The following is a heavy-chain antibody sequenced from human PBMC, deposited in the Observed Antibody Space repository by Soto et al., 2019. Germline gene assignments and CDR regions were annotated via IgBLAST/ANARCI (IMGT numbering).Heavy chain of an antibody. D-gene: IGHD3-10*01. V-gene: IGHV4-39*01. CDR3: ARITMVRVVRNWFAP. CDR2: IYYSGTT. CDR1: VCSVSSSSFY. J-gene: IGHJ5*02. Sequence: PSESLSLACTVSVCSVSSSSFYWGWIRQPPGKGLEWISSIYYSGTTYYNPSLKSRVTISVHTSKNQLSQKQSSVTAADTAVYYCARITMVRVVRNWFAPWGQALLVTVSS.